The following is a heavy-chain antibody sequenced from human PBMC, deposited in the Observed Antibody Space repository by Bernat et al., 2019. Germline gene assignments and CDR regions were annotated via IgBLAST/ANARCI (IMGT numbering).Heavy chain of an antibody. CDR3: ARDRYYGSSGYYYSDAFDI. CDR1: GGTFSSYA. J-gene: IGHJ3*02. CDR2: IIPIFGTA. Sequence: QVQLVQSGAEVKKPGSSVKVSCKASGGTFSSYAISWVRQAPGQGLEWMGGIIPIFGTANYAQKFQGRVTITADESTSTAYMELSSLRSEDMVVYYCARDRYYGSSGYYYSDAFDIWGQGTMVTVSS. V-gene: IGHV1-69*01. D-gene: IGHD3-22*01.